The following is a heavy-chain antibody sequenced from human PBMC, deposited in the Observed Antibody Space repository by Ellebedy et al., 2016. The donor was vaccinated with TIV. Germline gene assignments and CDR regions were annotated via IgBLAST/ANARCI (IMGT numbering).Heavy chain of an antibody. CDR1: GFTVSSNY. V-gene: IGHV3-53*01. D-gene: IGHD2-15*01. Sequence: GESLKISXAASGFTVSSNYMSWVRQAPGKGLEWVSVIYSGGSTYYADSVKGRFTISRDNAKNSLYLQMNSLRDEDTAVYYCARRIGTWGQGTLVTVSS. J-gene: IGHJ5*02. CDR3: ARRIGT. CDR2: IYSGGST.